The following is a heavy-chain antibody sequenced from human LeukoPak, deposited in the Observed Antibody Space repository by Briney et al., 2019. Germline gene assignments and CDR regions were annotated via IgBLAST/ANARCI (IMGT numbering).Heavy chain of an antibody. Sequence: ASVKVSCKASGYTFTSYYMHWVRQAPRQGLEWMGIINPSGGSTSYAQKFQGRVTMTRDTSTSTVYMELSSLRSEDTAVYYCARDSNDILTGYYSRRMDVWGQGTTVTVSS. CDR1: GYTFTSYY. D-gene: IGHD3-9*01. CDR2: INPSGGST. CDR3: ARDSNDILTGYYSRRMDV. J-gene: IGHJ6*02. V-gene: IGHV1-46*01.